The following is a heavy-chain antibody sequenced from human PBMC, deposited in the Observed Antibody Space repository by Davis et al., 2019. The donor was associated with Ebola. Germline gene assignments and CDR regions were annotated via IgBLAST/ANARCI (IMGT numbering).Heavy chain of an antibody. CDR1: GYTFTSYD. CDR2: MNPNSGNT. V-gene: IGHV1-8*01. CDR3: ASDSGSYLGFYYYYGIDV. D-gene: IGHD1-26*01. Sequence: ASVKVSCKASGYTFTSYDINWVRQATGQGLEWMGWMNPNSGNTGYAQKFQGRVTLTRNNSISTAYMELSSLRSEDTAVYYCASDSGSYLGFYYYYGIDVWGKGTTVTVSS. J-gene: IGHJ6*04.